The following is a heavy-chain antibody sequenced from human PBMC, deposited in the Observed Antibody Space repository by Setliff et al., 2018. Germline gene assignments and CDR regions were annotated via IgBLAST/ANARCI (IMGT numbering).Heavy chain of an antibody. V-gene: IGHV4-61*02. CDR1: GGSIRSGSFY. CDR2: VHASGSP. CDR3: ARDRTAYNYGMDV. Sequence: PSETLSLTCTVSGGSIRSGSFYWSWIRQSAEKGLEWIGRVHASGSPNYNPSFKGRVTISLDTSTNQVSLKLKSATTADTAVYYCARDRTAYNYGMDVWGQGTTVTVSS. J-gene: IGHJ6*02. D-gene: IGHD5-18*01.